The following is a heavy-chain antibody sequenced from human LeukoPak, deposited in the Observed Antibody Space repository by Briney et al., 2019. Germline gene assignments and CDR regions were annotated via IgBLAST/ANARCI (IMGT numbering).Heavy chain of an antibody. Sequence: GGCLTLSCAASGFILSSYAMRWVRPAAGKGLAWVSAIRCSGGNTTKADSVKGRFTTARDKSKNTLYLQMNSLRAEDTAVYYCAEVPSFGYGDYGGFPNLSDPWGQGKLVTVSS. J-gene: IGHJ5*02. CDR1: GFILSSYA. CDR2: IRCSGGNT. D-gene: IGHD4-17*01. CDR3: AEVPSFGYGDYGGFPNLSDP. V-gene: IGHV3-23*01.